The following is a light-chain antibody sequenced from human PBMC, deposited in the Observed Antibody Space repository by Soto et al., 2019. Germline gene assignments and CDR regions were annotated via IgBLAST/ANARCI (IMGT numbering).Light chain of an antibody. V-gene: IGLV1-44*01. Sequence: QSVLTQPPSASGTPGQRVTISCSGSSSNIGSNTVNWYQQLPGTAPKLLIYSNNQRPSGVPDRSSGSKSGTSASLAISGLQSEDAADYYCAAWDDSLNGVVFGGGTKLTVL. J-gene: IGLJ2*01. CDR1: SSNIGSNT. CDR3: AAWDDSLNGVV. CDR2: SNN.